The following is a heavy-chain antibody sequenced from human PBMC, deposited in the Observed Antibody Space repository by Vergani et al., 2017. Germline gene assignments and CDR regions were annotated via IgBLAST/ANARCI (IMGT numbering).Heavy chain of an antibody. CDR2: IGSSGPYI. CDR1: GFRVTTYY. J-gene: IGHJ6*02. CDR3: ARDCTSGGCPDNYGMDV. V-gene: IGHV3-21*06. Sequence: VELLESGGGLAQPGGSLRVSCSASGFRVTTYYMSWVRQAPGKGLEWVAFIGSSGPYINYADSVKGRFIISRDNTNNSLFLQLRSLRAEDAAVYYCARDCTSGGCPDNYGMDVWGQGATVTVSS. D-gene: IGHD2-8*01.